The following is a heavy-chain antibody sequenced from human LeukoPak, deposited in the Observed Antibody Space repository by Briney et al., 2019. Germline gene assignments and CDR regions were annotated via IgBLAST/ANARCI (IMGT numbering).Heavy chain of an antibody. CDR3: ARAPPNPHVAAAGTYYFDY. Sequence: ASVKVSRKASGYTFTSYGISWVRQAPGQGLEWMGWISAYNGNTNYAQKLQGRVTMTTDTSTSTAYMELRSLRSDDTAVYYRARAPPNPHVAAAGTYYFDYWGQGTLVTVSS. V-gene: IGHV1-18*01. CDR1: GYTFTSYG. J-gene: IGHJ4*02. CDR2: ISAYNGNT. D-gene: IGHD6-13*01.